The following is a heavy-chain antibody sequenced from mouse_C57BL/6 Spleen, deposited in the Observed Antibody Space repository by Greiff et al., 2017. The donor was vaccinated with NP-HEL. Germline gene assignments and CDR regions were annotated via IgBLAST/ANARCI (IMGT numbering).Heavy chain of an antibody. D-gene: IGHD2-5*01. CDR2: ISSGCSTI. V-gene: IGHV5-17*01. CDR1: GFTFSDYG. J-gene: IGHJ1*03. Sequence: EVKLMESGGGLVKPGGSLKLSCAASGFTFSDYGMHWVRQAPEKGLEWVAYISSGCSTIYYADTVKGRFTISRDNAKNTLFLQMTSLRSEDTAMYYCSRKAYYSNWYFDVWGTGTTVTVSS. CDR3: SRKAYYSNWYFDV.